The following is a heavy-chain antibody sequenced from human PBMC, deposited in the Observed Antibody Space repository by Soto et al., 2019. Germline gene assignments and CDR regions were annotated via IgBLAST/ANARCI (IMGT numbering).Heavy chain of an antibody. CDR1: GDSVSSNSAA. Sequence: SQTLSLTCAISGDSVSSNSAAWNWIRQSPSRGLEWLGRTYYRSKWYNDYAVSVKSRITINPDTSKNQFSLQLNSVTPEDTAVYYCAKEKPGGADERNYYYGMDVWGQGTTVTVSS. V-gene: IGHV6-1*01. CDR3: AKEKPGGADERNYYYGMDV. CDR2: TYYRSKWYN. D-gene: IGHD3-16*01. J-gene: IGHJ6*02.